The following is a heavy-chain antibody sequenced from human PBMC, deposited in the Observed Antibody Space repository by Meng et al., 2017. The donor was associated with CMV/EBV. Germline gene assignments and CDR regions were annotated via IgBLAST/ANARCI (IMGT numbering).Heavy chain of an antibody. Sequence: GGSLRLSCAASGFTFSSYWMHWVRQAPGKGLVRVSRINSDGSSTSYADSVKGRFTISRDNAKNTLYLQMNSLRAEDTAVYYCARTGVFSRGKVVWFDPWGQGTLVTVSS. V-gene: IGHV3-74*01. CDR2: INSDGSST. D-gene: IGHD1-14*01. J-gene: IGHJ5*02. CDR3: ARTGVFSRGKVVWFDP. CDR1: GFTFSSYW.